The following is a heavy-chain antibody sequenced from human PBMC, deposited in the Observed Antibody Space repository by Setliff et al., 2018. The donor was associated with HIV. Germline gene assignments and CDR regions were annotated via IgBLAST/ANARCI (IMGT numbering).Heavy chain of an antibody. D-gene: IGHD6-6*01. Sequence: GESLKISCAASGFTFSSYPMSWVRQSPGKGPEWVSAISAGGGSTYYAVSVKGRFTISRDNSKNTLYLQMNSLRVEDTAVYYCAKEPKLGGIAAPFDYWGQGTLVTVSS. J-gene: IGHJ4*02. CDR1: GFTFSSYP. CDR3: AKEPKLGGIAAPFDY. V-gene: IGHV3-23*01. CDR2: ISAGGGST.